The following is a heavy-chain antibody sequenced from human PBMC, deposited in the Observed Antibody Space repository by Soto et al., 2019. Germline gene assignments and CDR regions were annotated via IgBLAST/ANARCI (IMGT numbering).Heavy chain of an antibody. CDR2: INPSGGST. D-gene: IGHD6-19*01. V-gene: IGHV1-46*01. CDR3: AREETGIAVAGTHDY. CDR1: GYTFTSYY. J-gene: IGHJ4*02. Sequence: ASVKVSCKASGYTFTSYYMHWVRQAPGQGLEWMGIINPSGGSTSYAQKFQGRVTMTRDTSTSTVYMELSSLRSEDTAVYYCAREETGIAVAGTHDYRGQGTLVTVSS.